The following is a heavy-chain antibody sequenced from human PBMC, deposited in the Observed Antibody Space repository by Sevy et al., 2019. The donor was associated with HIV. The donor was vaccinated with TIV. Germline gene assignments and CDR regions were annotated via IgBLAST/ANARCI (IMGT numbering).Heavy chain of an antibody. J-gene: IGHJ4*02. V-gene: IGHV4-39*01. CDR3: ARHGAWRFYFDF. Sequence: ETLSLTCTVSGGSMSSSDYFWGWVRQPPGKWLEWIGSIYYNGDTYHSPSLKSRVTVAVDTSKNQFFLTLTSVTAADTAIYYCARHGAWRFYFDFWGQGALVTVSS. CDR1: GGSMSSSDYF. D-gene: IGHD3-16*01. CDR2: IYYNGDT.